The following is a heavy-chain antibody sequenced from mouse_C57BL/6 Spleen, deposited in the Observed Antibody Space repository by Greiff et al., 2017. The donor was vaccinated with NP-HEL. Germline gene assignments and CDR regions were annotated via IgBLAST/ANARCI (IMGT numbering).Heavy chain of an antibody. V-gene: IGHV1-22*01. CDR1: GYTFTDYN. J-gene: IGHJ3*01. CDR3: ARSHYDAWFAY. CDR2: INPNNGGT. Sequence: EVQLQQSGPELVKPGASVKMSCKASGYTFTDYNMHWVKQSHGKSLEWIGYINPNNGGTSYNQKFKGKATLTVNKSSSTAYMELRSLTSEDAAVYYCARSHYDAWFAYWGQGTLVTVSA. D-gene: IGHD1-2*01.